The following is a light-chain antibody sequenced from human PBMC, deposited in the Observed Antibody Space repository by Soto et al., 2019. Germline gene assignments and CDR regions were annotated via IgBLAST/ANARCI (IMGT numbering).Light chain of an antibody. CDR1: QSISTW. CDR2: KAS. J-gene: IGKJ5*01. CDR3: QQYNSYSIT. V-gene: IGKV1-5*03. Sequence: DIQMTQSPSALSASVGDRVNITCRASQSISTWLAWYQQKPGEAPKLLMYKASSLDSGVPSRFSGSGSGTEFTLTISSLQPDDFATYYCQQYNSYSITFGQGTRLEIK.